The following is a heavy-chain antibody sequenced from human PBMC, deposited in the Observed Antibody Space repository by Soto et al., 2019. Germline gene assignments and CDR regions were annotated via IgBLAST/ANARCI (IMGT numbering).Heavy chain of an antibody. Sequence: PGGSLGLSCAASGFTLGKYTMGWVRQAPGKGLEWVAESYSTGGTEYADSVKGRFTISRDNSKNTLFLQMNSLGVEDTALYYCARDREPDGIWTFDSWGQGTLVTVSS. D-gene: IGHD2-15*01. J-gene: IGHJ4*02. CDR3: ARDREPDGIWTFDS. CDR1: GFTLGKYT. CDR2: SYSTGGT. V-gene: IGHV3-23*01.